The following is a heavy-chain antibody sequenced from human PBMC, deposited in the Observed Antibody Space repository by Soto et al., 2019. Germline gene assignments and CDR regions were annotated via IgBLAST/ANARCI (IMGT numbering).Heavy chain of an antibody. Sequence: SQTLSLTCAISGDSVSSNSAAWNWIRQSPSRGLEWLGRTYYRSKWYNDYAVSVKSRITINPDTSKNQFSLQLNSVTPEDTAVYYCARADPLYYYGSGSYAFDIWGQGTMVTVSS. CDR2: TYYRSKWYN. J-gene: IGHJ3*02. V-gene: IGHV6-1*01. CDR3: ARADPLYYYGSGSYAFDI. D-gene: IGHD3-10*01. CDR1: GDSVSSNSAA.